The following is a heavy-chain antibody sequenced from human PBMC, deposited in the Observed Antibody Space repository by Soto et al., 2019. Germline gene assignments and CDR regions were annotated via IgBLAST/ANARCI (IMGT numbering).Heavy chain of an antibody. CDR2: ISCSGGST. V-gene: IGHV3-23*01. Sequence: GGSLRLSCAASGFTFDDYTMHWVRQAPGKGLEWVSLISCSGGSTYYADSVKGRFTISRDNSKNTLYLQMNSLRAEDTAVYYCAKDIPVTTVTTVDYWGQGTLVTVSS. J-gene: IGHJ4*02. CDR1: GFTFDDYT. D-gene: IGHD4-17*01. CDR3: AKDIPVTTVTTVDY.